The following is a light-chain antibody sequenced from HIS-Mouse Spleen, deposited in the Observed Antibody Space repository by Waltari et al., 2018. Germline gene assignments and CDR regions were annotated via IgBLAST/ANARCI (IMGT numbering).Light chain of an antibody. V-gene: IGLV2-11*01. Sequence: QSALTQPRSVSGSPGPSVTISCTGTSSDGGGYNYFSWYQQHPGKAPKLMIYDVSKRPSGVPDRFSGSKSGNTASLTISGLQAEDEADYYCCSYAGSYRVFGTGTKVTVL. CDR1: SSDGGGYNY. CDR2: DVS. CDR3: CSYAGSYRV. J-gene: IGLJ1*01.